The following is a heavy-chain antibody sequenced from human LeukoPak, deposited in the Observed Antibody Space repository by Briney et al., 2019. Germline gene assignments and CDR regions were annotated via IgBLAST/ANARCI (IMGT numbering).Heavy chain of an antibody. CDR3: ARQQPLWFGQLLIDY. CDR2: IYYSGST. CDR1: GGSISSYY. Sequence: PPETPSLTCTVSGGSISSYYWSWIWQPPGKGLEWIGYIYYSGSTNYNPPLKSRVEISVDTSKNQFSLKLSSVTAADTAVYYCARQQPLWFGQLLIDYRGPGNPGTVSS. D-gene: IGHD3-10*01. J-gene: IGHJ4*02. V-gene: IGHV4-59*08.